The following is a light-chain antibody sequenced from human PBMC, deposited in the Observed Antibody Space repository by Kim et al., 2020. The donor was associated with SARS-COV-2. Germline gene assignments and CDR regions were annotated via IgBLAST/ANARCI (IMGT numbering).Light chain of an antibody. CDR2: AAS. J-gene: IGKJ2*03. CDR1: QRLTSGY. Sequence: IVLTQSPGTLSLSPGERATLSCRASQRLTSGYLAWYQQRPGRTPRLLIYAASSRASGIPDRFSGSGSGTDFTLTISRLEPEDFAVYYCQQYGSSPYSFGQGTKLEI. CDR3: QQYGSSPYS. V-gene: IGKV3-20*01.